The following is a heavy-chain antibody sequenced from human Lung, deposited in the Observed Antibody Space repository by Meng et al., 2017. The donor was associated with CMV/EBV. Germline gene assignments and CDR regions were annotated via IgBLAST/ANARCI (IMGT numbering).Heavy chain of an antibody. CDR2: IYFSGNT. V-gene: IGHV4-39*07. J-gene: IGHJ4*02. CDR3: VTETGYNYDN. CDR1: GGSISSSSYY. D-gene: IGHD5-24*01. Sequence: QPQLQESGPGQVQPSRTLSLTCIVSGGSISSSSYYWGWIRQSPGKGLEWIGSIYFSGNTYYNPSLKSRVTMSVGTAQNKFSLTLRSVTAADTAVYYCVTETGYNYDNWGQGALVTVSS.